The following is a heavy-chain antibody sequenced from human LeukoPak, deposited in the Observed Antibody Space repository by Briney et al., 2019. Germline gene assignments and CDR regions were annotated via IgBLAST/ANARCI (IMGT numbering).Heavy chain of an antibody. J-gene: IGHJ4*02. Sequence: GGSLRLSCAASGITFSSYAMSWVRQAPGKGMEWVSTISATTGSTHYADSVKGRFTISRDNSKNTLYLQMNSLRAEDTAVYYCASRSYYPSDGGQGTLVTVSS. CDR2: ISATTGST. CDR3: ASRSYYPSD. CDR1: GITFSSYA. V-gene: IGHV3-23*01. D-gene: IGHD3-10*01.